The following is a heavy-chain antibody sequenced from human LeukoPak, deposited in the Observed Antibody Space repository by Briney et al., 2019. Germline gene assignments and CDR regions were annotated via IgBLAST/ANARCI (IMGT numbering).Heavy chain of an antibody. D-gene: IGHD6-19*01. CDR3: ARDPVYSPGWTKNAFGV. CDR2: TYYRSKWLV. J-gene: IGHJ3*01. V-gene: IGHV6-1*01. Sequence: PSQTLSLTCAISGDSVSSNTATWNWIRQSPSRGLEWLGRTYYRSKWLVDYAISVKSRITVYPDTSKNQFSLRLNSVTSEDTGLYFCARDPVYSPGWTKNAFGVWGQGTMVTVSS. CDR1: GDSVSSNTAT.